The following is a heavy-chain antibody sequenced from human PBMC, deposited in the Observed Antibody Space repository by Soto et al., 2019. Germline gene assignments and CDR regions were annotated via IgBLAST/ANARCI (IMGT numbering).Heavy chain of an antibody. CDR2: IYWDDDK. CDR1: GFSLSTSGVG. V-gene: IGHV2-5*02. J-gene: IGHJ4*02. D-gene: IGHD2-2*01. CDR3: ALLGYCSSTSCYCSGGSCPWDY. Sequence: QITLKESGPTLVKPTQTLTLTCTFSGFSLSTSGVGVGWIRQPPGKALEWLALIYWDDDKRYSPSLKSRLTITKDTSKNQVVLTMTNMDPVDTATYYCALLGYCSSTSCYCSGGSCPWDYWGQGTLVTVSS.